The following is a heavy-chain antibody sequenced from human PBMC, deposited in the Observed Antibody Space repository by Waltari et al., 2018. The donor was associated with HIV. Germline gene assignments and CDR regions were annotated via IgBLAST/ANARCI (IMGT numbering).Heavy chain of an antibody. D-gene: IGHD3-22*01. V-gene: IGHV1-2*02. CDR2: INPNSGGT. CDR1: GYTFSDYY. J-gene: IGHJ4*02. Sequence: QVQLVQSGAEVKKPGASVKVSCKASGYTFSDYYMHWVRQAPGQGLEWMGWINPNSGGTRYAEKFQGRVTMTRDTSISTAYMELSRLRFDDTAVYYCARVFRGTVNYFDSRLCHWGQGTL. CDR3: ARVFRGTVNYFDSRLCH.